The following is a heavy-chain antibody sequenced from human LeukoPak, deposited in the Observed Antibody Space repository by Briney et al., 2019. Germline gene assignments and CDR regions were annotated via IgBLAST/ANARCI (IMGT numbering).Heavy chain of an antibody. V-gene: IGHV5-51*01. CDR2: IYSGDSDI. CDR3: ATTYSGRWVGLFDY. Sequence: PGESLKISCKGSGYSFPTYWIGWVRQMPGKGLEWMGIIYSGDSDIRYNPSFQGQVTISADKSTSTAYLQWSSLKASDTAMYYCATTYSGRWVGLFDYWGQGTLVTVSS. J-gene: IGHJ4*02. D-gene: IGHD1-26*01. CDR1: GYSFPTYW.